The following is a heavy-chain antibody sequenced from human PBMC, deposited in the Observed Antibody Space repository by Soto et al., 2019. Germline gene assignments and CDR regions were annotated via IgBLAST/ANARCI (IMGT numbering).Heavy chain of an antibody. CDR1: GYTLTGYY. CDR3: ARDGYSSSLNWFDP. CDR2: INPNSGGT. V-gene: IGHV1-2*02. J-gene: IGHJ5*02. D-gene: IGHD6-13*01. Sequence: ASVKVSCKASGYTLTGYYIHWVRQAPGQGLEWMGWINPNSGGTNYAQKFQGRVTMTRDTSISTAYMELSRLRSDDTAVYYCARDGYSSSLNWFDPWGQGTLVTVSS.